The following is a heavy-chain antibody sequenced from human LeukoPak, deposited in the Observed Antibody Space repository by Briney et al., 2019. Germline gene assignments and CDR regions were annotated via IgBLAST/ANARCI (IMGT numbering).Heavy chain of an antibody. D-gene: IGHD3-10*01. V-gene: IGHV4-4*07. CDR3: ARNRYYYGSGNYGVPNWFDP. J-gene: IGHJ5*02. CDR2: IYTSGST. CDR1: GDSISSYY. Sequence: SETLSLTCTVSGDSISSYYWSWIRQPTGKGLEWIGRIYTSGSTNYNPSLKSRVTMSVDTSKNQFSLKLNSVTAADTAVYYCARNRYYYGSGNYGVPNWFDPWGQGTLVTVSS.